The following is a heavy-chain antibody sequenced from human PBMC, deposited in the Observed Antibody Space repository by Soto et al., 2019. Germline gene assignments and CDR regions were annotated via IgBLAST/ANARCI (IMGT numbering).Heavy chain of an antibody. D-gene: IGHD6-13*01. Sequence: GGSLRLSCAASGFTFSSYSMNWVRQAPGKGLEWVSSISSSSSYIYYADSVKGRFTISRDNAKNSLYLQMNSLRAEDTAVYYCARASAAAGGGDYWGRGTLVTVSS. CDR3: ARASAAAGGGDY. J-gene: IGHJ4*02. V-gene: IGHV3-21*01. CDR2: ISSSSSYI. CDR1: GFTFSSYS.